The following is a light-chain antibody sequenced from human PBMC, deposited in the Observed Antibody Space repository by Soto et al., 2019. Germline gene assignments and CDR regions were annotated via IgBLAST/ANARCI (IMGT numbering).Light chain of an antibody. CDR3: ISYTSSSTPWV. Sequence: QSALTQPASVSGSPGQSITISCTGTSSDVGGYNYVSWYQKHPGKAPKLMIYEVSSRPSGVSNRFSGSKSGNTASLTISGLRADDEADYYCISYTSSSTPWVFGGGTKLTVL. CDR1: SSDVGGYNY. V-gene: IGLV2-14*01. CDR2: EVS. J-gene: IGLJ2*01.